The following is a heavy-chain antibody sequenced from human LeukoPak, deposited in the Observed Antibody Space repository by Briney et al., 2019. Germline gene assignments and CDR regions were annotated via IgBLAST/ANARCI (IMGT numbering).Heavy chain of an antibody. CDR2: ISSSSTTI. J-gene: IGHJ6*02. CDR3: ARNSRLDV. Sequence: GGSLRLSCTASGFTFSSFSMNWVRQAPGKGLEWISYISSSSTTIYYADSVKGRFTISRDNAKNSLYLQMNSLRDEGTAVYYCARNSRLDVWGQGTTVTVSS. D-gene: IGHD5-12*01. V-gene: IGHV3-48*02. CDR1: GFTFSSFS.